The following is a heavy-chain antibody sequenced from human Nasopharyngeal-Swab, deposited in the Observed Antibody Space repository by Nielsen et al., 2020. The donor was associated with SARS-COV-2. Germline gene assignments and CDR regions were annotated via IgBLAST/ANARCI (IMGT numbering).Heavy chain of an antibody. V-gene: IGHV1-3*01. J-gene: IGHJ4*02. CDR1: GYTFTRHA. CDR2: INPSNGET. Sequence: ASVKVSCKGSGYTFTRHAIHWVRQAPGQRLEWMGWINPSNGETKYSQKFQGRVTMTRDTSTSTVYMELSSLRSEDTAVYYCARGGIPPHFRSYFDYWGQGTLVTVSS. CDR3: ARGGIPPHFRSYFDY. D-gene: IGHD2-21*01.